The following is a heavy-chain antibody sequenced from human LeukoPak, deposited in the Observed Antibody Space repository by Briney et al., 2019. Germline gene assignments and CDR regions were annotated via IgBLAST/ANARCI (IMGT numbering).Heavy chain of an antibody. CDR2: INPNSGGT. CDR3: ARAGIVVVHYEDWEWFDP. V-gene: IGHV1-2*02. Sequence: ASVKVSCKASGYTFTGYYMHWVRQAPGQGLEWVGWINPNSGGTNYAQKFQGRVTMTRDTSISTAYMELSRLRSDDTAVYYCARAGIVVVHYEDWEWFDPWGQGTLVTVSS. J-gene: IGHJ5*02. CDR1: GYTFTGYY. D-gene: IGHD2-2*01.